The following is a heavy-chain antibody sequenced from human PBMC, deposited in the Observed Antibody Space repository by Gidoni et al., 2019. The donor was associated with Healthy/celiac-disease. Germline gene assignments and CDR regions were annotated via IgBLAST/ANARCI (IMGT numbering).Heavy chain of an antibody. Sequence: QVQLQESGPGLVKPSQTLSLACTVSGGSISSGSYYWCWLRQPAGKGLEWIGRSYTSGSTNYNPSLKSRVTMSVDTSKNQFSLKLSSVTAADTAVYYCARARSSGPYYFDYWGQGTLVTVSS. D-gene: IGHD1-26*01. CDR2: SYTSGST. CDR1: GGSISSGSYY. CDR3: ARARSSGPYYFDY. V-gene: IGHV4-61*02. J-gene: IGHJ4*02.